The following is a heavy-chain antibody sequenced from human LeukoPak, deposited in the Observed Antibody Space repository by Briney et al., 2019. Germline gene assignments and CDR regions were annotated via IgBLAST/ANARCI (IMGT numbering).Heavy chain of an antibody. D-gene: IGHD4-17*01. Sequence: SETLSLTCTVSGGSIRSHYWSWIRQPPGEGLEWIGYIYYSGSTNYNPSLKSRVTISLDTSKNQFSLKLNSVTTADTAVYYCARTTVTTFDYWGQGTLVTVSS. V-gene: IGHV4-59*11. CDR1: GGSIRSHY. CDR2: IYYSGST. J-gene: IGHJ4*02. CDR3: ARTTVTTFDY.